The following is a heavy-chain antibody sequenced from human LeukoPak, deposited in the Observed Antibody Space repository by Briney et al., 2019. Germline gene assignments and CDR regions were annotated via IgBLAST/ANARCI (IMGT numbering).Heavy chain of an antibody. D-gene: IGHD3-16*01. V-gene: IGHV4-34*01. Sequence: SETLSPTCAVYGGSFSGYYWSWIRQPPGKGLEWIGEINHSGSTNYNPSLKSRVTISVDTSKNQFSLKLSSVTAADTAVYYCARVAMITVDWFDPWGQGTLVTVSS. CDR2: INHSGST. CDR3: ARVAMITVDWFDP. CDR1: GGSFSGYY. J-gene: IGHJ5*02.